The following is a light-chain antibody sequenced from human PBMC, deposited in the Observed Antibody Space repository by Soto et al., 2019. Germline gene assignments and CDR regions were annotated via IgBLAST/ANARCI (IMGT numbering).Light chain of an antibody. CDR1: SSDIGAGYD. CDR2: GNS. Sequence: QSVLTQPPSVSGAPGQRVTLSCTWSSSDIGAGYDVHWYQQLPGTAPKLLIYGNSNRPSGVPDRFSGSKSGTSASLAITGLQAEDGADYYCQSYDSSLSAWVFGGGTKLTVL. CDR3: QSYDSSLSAWV. J-gene: IGLJ3*02. V-gene: IGLV1-40*01.